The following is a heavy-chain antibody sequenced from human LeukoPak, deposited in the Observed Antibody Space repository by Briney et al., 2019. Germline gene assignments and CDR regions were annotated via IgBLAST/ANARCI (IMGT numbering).Heavy chain of an antibody. D-gene: IGHD4-17*01. V-gene: IGHV4-34*01. CDR1: GGSFSGYY. J-gene: IGHJ5*02. CDR3: ARGGRRNYGDYEVWFAP. Sequence: SETLSLTCAVYGGSFSGYYWSWIRQPPGKGLEWIGEINHSGSTNYNPSLKSRVTISVDTSKNQFSLKLSSVTAADTAVYYCARGGRRNYGDYEVWFAPWGQGTLVTVSS. CDR2: INHSGST.